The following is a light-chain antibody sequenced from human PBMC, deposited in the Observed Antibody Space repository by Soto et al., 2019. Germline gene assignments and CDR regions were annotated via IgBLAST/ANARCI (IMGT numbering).Light chain of an antibody. CDR3: QQYDSYPRT. V-gene: IGKV1-16*02. CDR2: AAS. J-gene: IGKJ1*01. CDR1: QGINNY. Sequence: DVQRTQSPSSLSASVGDRVTITCRASQGINNYLAWFQQKPGKAPTSLIYAASSLQSGVPSKFSGSGSGTDFTLTISSLQPEDVATYYCQQYDSYPRTFGQGTRVEIK.